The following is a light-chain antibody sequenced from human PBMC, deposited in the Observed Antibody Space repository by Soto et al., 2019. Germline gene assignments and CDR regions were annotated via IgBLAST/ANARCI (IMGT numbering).Light chain of an antibody. CDR1: ISDVGGYNY. Sequence: QSVLTQPASVSGSPGQSITISCTGTISDVGGYNYVSWYQQHPGKAPKLMIFDVSNRPSGVSNRFSGSKSGYTASLTISGLQAEDGADYYCSSYTSSSTYVFGTGTKLTVL. V-gene: IGLV2-14*03. J-gene: IGLJ1*01. CDR2: DVS. CDR3: SSYTSSSTYV.